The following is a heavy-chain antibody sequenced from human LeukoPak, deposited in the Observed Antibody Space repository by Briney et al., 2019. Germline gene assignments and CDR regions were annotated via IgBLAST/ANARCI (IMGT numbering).Heavy chain of an antibody. CDR1: GGSINSSSYY. V-gene: IGHV4-61*01. CDR3: ARLKYYYDASGYRAEYFQH. Sequence: PSETLSLTCTVSGGSINSSSYYWSWIRQPPGKGLEWIGYIFYSGSTNYNPSLKSRVTISVYTSKNQFSLMLSSVTAADTAVYYCARLKYYYDASGYRAEYFQHWGQGTLVTVSS. CDR2: IFYSGST. D-gene: IGHD3-22*01. J-gene: IGHJ1*01.